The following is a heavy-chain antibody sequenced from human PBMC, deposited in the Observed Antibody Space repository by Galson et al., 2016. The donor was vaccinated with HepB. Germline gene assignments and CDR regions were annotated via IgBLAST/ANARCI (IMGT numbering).Heavy chain of an antibody. CDR2: VKQDGSEK. CDR1: GFPLSSFW. CDR3: GRAQWIPARRAAYFDY. Sequence: SLRLSCAASGFPLSSFWMNWVRQAPGKGLQWVASVKQDGSEKYSAESVKGRFTISRDNARNSMFLQMNSMRPDDTAVYYCGRAQWIPARRAAYFDYWGQGILITVSS. D-gene: IGHD5-18*01. V-gene: IGHV3-7*04. J-gene: IGHJ4*02.